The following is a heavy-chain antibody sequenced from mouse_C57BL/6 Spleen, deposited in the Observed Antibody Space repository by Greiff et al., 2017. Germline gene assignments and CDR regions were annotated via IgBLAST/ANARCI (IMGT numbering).Heavy chain of an antibody. V-gene: IGHV1-64*01. CDR1: GYTFTSYW. D-gene: IGHD2-4*01. CDR3: AGYDYEYYFDY. J-gene: IGHJ2*01. Sequence: QVQLQQPGAELVKPGASVKLSCKASGYTFTSYWMHWVKQRPGQGLEWIGMIHPNSGSTNYNEKFKSKATLTVDKSSSTAYMQLSSLTSEDSAVYYCAGYDYEYYFDYWGQGTTLTVSS. CDR2: IHPNSGST.